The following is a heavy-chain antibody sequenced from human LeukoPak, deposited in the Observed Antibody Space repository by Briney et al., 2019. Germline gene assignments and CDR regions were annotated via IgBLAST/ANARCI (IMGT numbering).Heavy chain of an antibody. J-gene: IGHJ3*02. CDR3: ARDLGSGWYRDDAFDI. V-gene: IGHV1-69*01. CDR2: IIPIFGTA. D-gene: IGHD6-19*01. CDR1: GGTFSSYA. Sequence: GASVKVSCKASGGTFSSYAISWVRQAPGQGLEWMGGIIPIFGTANYAQKFQGRVTITADESTSTAYMELSSLRSEDTAVYYCARDLGSGWYRDDAFDIWGQGTMVTVSS.